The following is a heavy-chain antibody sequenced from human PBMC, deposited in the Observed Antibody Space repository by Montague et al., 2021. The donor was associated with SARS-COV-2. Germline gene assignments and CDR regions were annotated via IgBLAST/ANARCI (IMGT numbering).Heavy chain of an antibody. CDR3: ARRASYYDFWSGSMEYFDY. Sequence: SLRLSCAASGFTFSSYEMNLVRQAPGKGLEWVSYISSSGSTIYYXXSLKGLFTISRDSAKNSLYLQMNSLRAEDTAVYYCARRASYYDFWSGSMEYFDYWGQGTLVTVSS. CDR2: ISSSGSTI. V-gene: IGHV3-48*03. J-gene: IGHJ4*02. CDR1: GFTFSSYE. D-gene: IGHD3-3*01.